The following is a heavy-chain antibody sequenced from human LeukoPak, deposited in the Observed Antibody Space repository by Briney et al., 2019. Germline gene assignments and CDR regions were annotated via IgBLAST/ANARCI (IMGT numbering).Heavy chain of an antibody. CDR1: GFTFTSSA. Sequence: SVKVSCKDSGFTFTSSAVQWVRQARGQPLEWIGWIVVGSGNTNYAQKFQERVTITRDMSTSTAYMELSSLRSEDTAVYYCAAFPGIAVAVGYFDYWGQGTLVTVSS. CDR3: AAFPGIAVAVGYFDY. J-gene: IGHJ4*02. D-gene: IGHD6-19*01. V-gene: IGHV1-58*01. CDR2: IVVGSGNT.